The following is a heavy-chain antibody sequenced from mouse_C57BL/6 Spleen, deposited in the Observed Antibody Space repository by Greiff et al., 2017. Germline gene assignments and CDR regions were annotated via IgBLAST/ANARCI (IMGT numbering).Heavy chain of an antibody. CDR3: ARIWDCYGSSPLFDV. D-gene: IGHD1-1*01. V-gene: IGHV1-53*01. CDR1: GYTFTSYW. Sequence: QVLLQQPGTELVKPGASVKLSCKASGYTFTSYWMNWVKQRPGQGLEWIGNINPSNGGTNYNEKFTSKGTLTVDKSSSTAYMQLSSLTSEDSAVYYGARIWDCYGSSPLFDVWGTGTTVTVSS. CDR2: INPSNGGT. J-gene: IGHJ1*03.